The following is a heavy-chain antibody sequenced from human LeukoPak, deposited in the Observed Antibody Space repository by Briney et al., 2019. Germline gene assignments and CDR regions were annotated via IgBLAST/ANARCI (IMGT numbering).Heavy chain of an antibody. Sequence: GGSLRLSCAASGFIFNNYAMSWVRQAPGKGLEWVSAISGSGGSTNYADPVKGRVTISRDNAKNRLYLQMNSLRAEDTAMYYCVSVVTARFEYFQRWGQGTLVTVSS. CDR2: ISGSGGST. D-gene: IGHD2-21*02. V-gene: IGHV3-23*01. J-gene: IGHJ1*01. CDR1: GFIFNNYA. CDR3: VSVVTARFEYFQR.